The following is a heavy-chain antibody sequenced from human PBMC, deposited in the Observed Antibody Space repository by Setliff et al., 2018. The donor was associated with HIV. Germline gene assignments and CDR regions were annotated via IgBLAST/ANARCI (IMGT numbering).Heavy chain of an antibody. J-gene: IGHJ5*02. V-gene: IGHV4-61*02. CDR3: ARDLGGRAPMRNYFDP. CDR2: FYSSDII. D-gene: IGHD1-7*01. CDR1: GGSISDGGYY. Sequence: PSETLSLTCSVSGGSISDGGYYWSWIRQPAGKGLEWIGRFYSSDIIDYNPSLKSRVTISIDTSKNQFSLKLSSVTAADAAIYYCARDLGGRAPMRNYFDPWCQGTLVTVSS.